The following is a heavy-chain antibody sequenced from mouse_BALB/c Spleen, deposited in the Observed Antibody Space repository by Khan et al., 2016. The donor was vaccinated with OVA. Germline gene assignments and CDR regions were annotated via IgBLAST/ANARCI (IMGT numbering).Heavy chain of an antibody. CDR2: IYPGGYFT. J-gene: IGHJ1*01. D-gene: IGHD3-1*01. Sequence: QVQLQQSGGEVVRPGTSVEISCKASGYTFTNYWLGWLRQRPGQGLEWIGDIYPGGYFTNYNEQFKGKATLTVDTSSSTADMELSSLTSEDSAVYYCARWATCFFDVWGPGTTVTVSS. V-gene: IGHV1-63*02. CDR3: ARWATCFFDV. CDR1: GYTFTNYW.